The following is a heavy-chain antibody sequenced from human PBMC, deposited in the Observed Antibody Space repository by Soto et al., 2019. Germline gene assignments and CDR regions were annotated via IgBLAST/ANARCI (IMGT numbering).Heavy chain of an antibody. CDR1: GYTFTGYY. Sequence: ASVKVSCKASGYTFTGYYMHWVRQAPGQGLEWMGWINPNSGGTNYAQKFQGRVTMTRDTSISTAYMELSRLRSDDTAVYYCAREAHYSSGWYGRGSYNWFDPWGQGPLVTVSS. CDR3: AREAHYSSGWYGRGSYNWFDP. J-gene: IGHJ5*02. D-gene: IGHD6-13*01. CDR2: INPNSGGT. V-gene: IGHV1-2*02.